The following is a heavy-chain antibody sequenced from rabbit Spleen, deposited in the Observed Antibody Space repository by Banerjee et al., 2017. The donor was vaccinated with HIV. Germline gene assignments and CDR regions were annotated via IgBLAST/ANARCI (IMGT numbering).Heavy chain of an antibody. J-gene: IGHJ4*01. D-gene: IGHD4-2*01. CDR2: IYTGSGST. CDR1: GFSFSSSYW. CDR3: ARDAGTYDYIDVYFDL. V-gene: IGHV1S40*01. Sequence: QSLEESGGDLVKPGASLTLTCTASGFSFSSSYWICWVRQAPGKGLEWIACIYTGSGSTYYASWAKGRFTISITSSTTVTLQMTSLTVADTAAYFCARDAGTYDYIDVYFDLWGPGTLVTVS.